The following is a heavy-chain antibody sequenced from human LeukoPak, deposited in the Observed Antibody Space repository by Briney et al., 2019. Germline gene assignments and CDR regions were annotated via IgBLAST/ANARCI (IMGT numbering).Heavy chain of an antibody. D-gene: IGHD1-14*01. CDR1: GFTFSSYA. CDR2: ISYDGNNI. CDR3: ARDQPEHYLPSDY. Sequence: PGTSLRLSCAASGFTFSSYAMHWVRQAPDKGLQWVAFISYDGNNIHYADSVKGRFTISRDNSKNTLYLQMNSLRLEDTAVFYCARDQPEHYLPSDYWGQGTLVTVSS. V-gene: IGHV3-30-3*01. J-gene: IGHJ4*02.